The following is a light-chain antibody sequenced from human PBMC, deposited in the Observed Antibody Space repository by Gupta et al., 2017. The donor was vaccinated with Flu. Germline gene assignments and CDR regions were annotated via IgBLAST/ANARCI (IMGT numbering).Light chain of an antibody. J-gene: IGLJ2*01. CDR1: NSAVGSYNL. CDR3: CSYAGSSTLV. CDR2: EGS. V-gene: IGLV2-23*01. Sequence: SALPQPASVSGSPGPSLTISCTGPNSAVGSYNLVSWYQHHPGKAPKLIIYEGSERPSGVSNRFSGFKSGNTASLTISGRQAEDTADYYCCSYAGSSTLVFGGGTKLTVL.